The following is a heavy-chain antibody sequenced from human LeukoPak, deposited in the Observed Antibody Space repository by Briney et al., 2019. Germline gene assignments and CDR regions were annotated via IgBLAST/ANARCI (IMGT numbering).Heavy chain of an antibody. CDR3: ARVKVAATLEGVADY. CDR1: GGSISSGGYY. J-gene: IGHJ4*02. V-gene: IGHV4-31*03. Sequence: IPSQTLSLTCTVSGGSISSGGYYWSWIRQHPGKGLEWIGYIYYSGSTYYNPSLKSRVTISVDTSKNQFSLKLSSVTAADTAVYYCARVKVAATLEGVADYWGQGTLVTVSS. D-gene: IGHD2-15*01. CDR2: IYYSGST.